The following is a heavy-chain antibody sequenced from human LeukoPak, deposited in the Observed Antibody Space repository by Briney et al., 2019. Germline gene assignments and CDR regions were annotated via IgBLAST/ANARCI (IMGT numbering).Heavy chain of an antibody. CDR2: VYHSGSA. V-gene: IGHV4-38-2*01. D-gene: IGHD5-24*01. CDR3: AVGLHSGQFAFDI. J-gene: IGHJ3*02. CDR1: GYSISRGSY. Sequence: SETLSLTCAVSGYSISRGSYWGWIRQPPGKGLEWIGSVYHSGSAYYNPSLKSRVTISVDTSKNQFSLKLTSVTAADTAVYYCAVGLHSGQFAFDIWGQGTMVAVSS.